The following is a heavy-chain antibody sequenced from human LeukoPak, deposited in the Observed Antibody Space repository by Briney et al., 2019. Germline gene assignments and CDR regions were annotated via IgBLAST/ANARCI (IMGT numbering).Heavy chain of an antibody. D-gene: IGHD3-9*01. CDR1: GGSISSDDYF. V-gene: IGHV4-30-2*01. CDR2: IYHRGST. Sequence: SETLSLTCAVSGGSISSDDYFWSWIRQPPGKGLEWIGYIYHRGSTSYNPSLKSRVTISLDKSRNQFSLNLSSVTAADTAVYYCARAPYDILTGYFLFDSWGQGTLVTVSS. J-gene: IGHJ4*02. CDR3: ARAPYDILTGYFLFDS.